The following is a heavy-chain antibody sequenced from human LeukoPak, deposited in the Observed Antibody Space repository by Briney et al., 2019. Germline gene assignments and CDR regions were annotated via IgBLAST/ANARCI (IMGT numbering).Heavy chain of an antibody. CDR1: GFTVSSSY. CDR3: ARGFASMIPVVDL. V-gene: IGHV3-53*01. Sequence: GGSLRLSCTASGFTVSSSYINGVRQAREKGVEWVSVIYSGVSTYYADSVKGRFTISRDNSKNTLYLQVDSVRSEDTAVYYCARGFASMIPVVDLWGQGTLVTVSS. CDR2: IYSGVST. D-gene: IGHD3-22*01. J-gene: IGHJ5*02.